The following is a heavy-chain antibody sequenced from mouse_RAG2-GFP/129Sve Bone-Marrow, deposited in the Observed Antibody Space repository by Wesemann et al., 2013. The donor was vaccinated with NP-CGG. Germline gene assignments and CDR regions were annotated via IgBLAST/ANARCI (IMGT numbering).Heavy chain of an antibody. V-gene: IGHV5-6*01. Sequence: LEWVATISSGGSYTYYPDSVKGRFTISRDNAKNTLYLQMSSLKSEDTAMYYCARHENSLLRLRYFDVWGAGTTVTVSS. CDR2: ISSGGSYT. CDR3: ARHENSLLRLRYFDV. J-gene: IGHJ1*01. D-gene: IGHD1-2*01.